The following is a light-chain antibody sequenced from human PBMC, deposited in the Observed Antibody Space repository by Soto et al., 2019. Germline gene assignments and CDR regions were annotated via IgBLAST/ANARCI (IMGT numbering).Light chain of an antibody. Sequence: QSALTQPASVSGSPGQSITISCTGTISDVGGYNYVSWYQQFSGKAPTLIIYEVTNRPSGISNRFSGSKSGETASLTISGLRAEYEADYYCSAYRSGSTVVLGGGTKLTVL. CDR3: SAYRSGSTVV. CDR1: ISDVGGYNY. CDR2: EVT. V-gene: IGLV2-14*01. J-gene: IGLJ2*01.